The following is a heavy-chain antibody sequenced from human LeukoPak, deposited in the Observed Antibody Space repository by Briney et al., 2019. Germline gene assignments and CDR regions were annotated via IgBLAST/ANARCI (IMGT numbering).Heavy chain of an antibody. D-gene: IGHD2-2*01. V-gene: IGHV1-69*13. CDR1: GGIFSSSA. CDR2: IIPIFGPA. J-gene: IGHJ6*02. Sequence: SVKVSCKASGGIFSSSAISWVRQAPGQGLEWLGGIIPIFGPANYAQKVQGRVTISADGSRSTAYMELSRLRSEDTAVYYWGRGESSSSPSPYYYYSMDVWGQGTTVTVSS. CDR3: GRGESSSSPSPYYYYSMDV.